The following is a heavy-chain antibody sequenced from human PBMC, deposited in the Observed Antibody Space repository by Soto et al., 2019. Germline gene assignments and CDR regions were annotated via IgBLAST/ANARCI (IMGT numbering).Heavy chain of an antibody. V-gene: IGHV4-39*01. J-gene: IGHJ5*02. CDR1: GGTIISSSYY. D-gene: IGHD3-3*01. CDR2: IDYSGST. Sequence: KHSETTSRSNTVSGGTIISSSYYWSLISKPPGKGLEWIGSIDYSGSTYYNPSLKSRVTISVDTSKNQFSLKLSSVTAADTAVYYCARQYYDFWSGQSNWFDPWGQGTLVTVSS. CDR3: ARQYYDFWSGQSNWFDP.